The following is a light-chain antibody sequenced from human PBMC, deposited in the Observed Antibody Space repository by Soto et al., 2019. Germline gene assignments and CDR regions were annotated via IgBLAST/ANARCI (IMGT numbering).Light chain of an antibody. Sequence: TQSPATLSSPPGARATLSCRASQSIGNQLTWYQQRPGRAPRVLIYAASTRATGVPDRFSGSGSGTEFTLTISSLQPEDFAVHYCHQYNSWPYTFGQGTKVERK. V-gene: IGKV3-15*01. CDR3: HQYNSWPYT. CDR1: QSIGNQ. J-gene: IGKJ2*01. CDR2: AAS.